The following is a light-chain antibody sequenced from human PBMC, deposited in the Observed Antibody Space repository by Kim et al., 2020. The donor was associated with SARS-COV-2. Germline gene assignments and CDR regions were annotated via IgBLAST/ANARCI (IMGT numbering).Light chain of an antibody. CDR1: SSDVGGYNY. J-gene: IGLJ3*02. CDR3: SSYTSSSTGV. CDR2: YVS. V-gene: IGLV2-14*03. Sequence: GQSITISCTGTSSDVGGYNYVSWYQQHPGKAPKLMIYYVSNRPSGVSNRFSCSKSGNTASLTISGLQAEDEADYYCSSYTSSSTGVFGGGTQLTVL.